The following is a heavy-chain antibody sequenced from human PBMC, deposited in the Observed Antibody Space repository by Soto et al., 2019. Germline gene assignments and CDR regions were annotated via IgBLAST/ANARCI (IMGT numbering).Heavy chain of an antibody. CDR1: GFTFSSYG. D-gene: IGHD6-13*01. CDR3: AKETSTQGYSSSWYRGAFDS. Sequence: QVQLVESGGGVVQPGRSLRLSCAASGFTFSSYGMHWVRQAPGKGLEWVAVISYDGSNEYYVDSVKGRFTISRDNSKNTLYLQMNSLRPEDTAVYYCAKETSTQGYSSSWYRGAFDSWGQGILVTVSS. CDR2: ISYDGSNE. V-gene: IGHV3-30*18. J-gene: IGHJ4*02.